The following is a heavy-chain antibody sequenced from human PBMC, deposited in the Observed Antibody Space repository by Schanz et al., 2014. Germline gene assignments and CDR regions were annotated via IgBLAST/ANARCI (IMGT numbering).Heavy chain of an antibody. CDR2: ISDSGGRT. D-gene: IGHD3-16*01. J-gene: IGHJ4*01. V-gene: IGHV3-23*01. CDR1: GFTFRIFA. CDR3: AKDYGGDY. Sequence: TSGFTFRIFAMSWVRQAPGKGLEWVAGISDSGGRTYYAESVKGRFTISRDNSKNTVFLQVNSLRTQGTALYYCAKDYGGDYGHEGPLGTISS.